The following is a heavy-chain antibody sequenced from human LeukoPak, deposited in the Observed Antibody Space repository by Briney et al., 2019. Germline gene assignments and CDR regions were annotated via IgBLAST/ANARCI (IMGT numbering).Heavy chain of an antibody. V-gene: IGHV1-69*05. CDR2: IIPIFGTA. CDR3: ARGHRDYYDSSGYYSFDY. J-gene: IGHJ4*02. Sequence: SVKVSCKASGGTFISYAISWVRQAPGQGLEWMGGIIPIFGTANYAQKFQGRVTITTDESTSTAYMELSSLRSEDTAVYYCARGHRDYYDSSGYYSFDYWGQGTLVTVSS. D-gene: IGHD3-22*01. CDR1: GGTFISYA.